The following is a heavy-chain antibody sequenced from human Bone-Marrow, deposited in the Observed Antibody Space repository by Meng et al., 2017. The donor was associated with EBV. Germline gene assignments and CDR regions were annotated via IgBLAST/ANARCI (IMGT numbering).Heavy chain of an antibody. CDR2: INHSGST. J-gene: IGHJ4*02. Sequence: QVQLQQGAAGLLKPSETLSLTCAVYGWSFSGCYWSWIRQPPGKGLEWIGEINHSGSTNYNPSLKSRVTISVDTSKNQFSLKLSSVTAADTAVYYCAKSRSSTPGIVDDWGQGTLVTVSS. V-gene: IGHV4-34*01. CDR3: AKSRSSTPGIVDD. CDR1: GWSFSGCY. D-gene: IGHD2/OR15-2a*01.